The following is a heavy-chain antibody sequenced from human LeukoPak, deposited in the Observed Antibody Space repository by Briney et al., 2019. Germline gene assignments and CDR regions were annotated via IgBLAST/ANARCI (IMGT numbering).Heavy chain of an antibody. CDR3: AREQDYYGSGMAYFDY. CDR1: GFTFSSYA. Sequence: GASLRLSCAASGFTFSSYAMHWVRQAPGKGLEWVAVISYDGSNKYYADSVKGRFTISRDNSKNTLYLQMSSLRAEDTAVYYCAREQDYYGSGMAYFDYWGQGTLVTVSS. D-gene: IGHD3-10*01. J-gene: IGHJ4*02. V-gene: IGHV3-30-3*01. CDR2: ISYDGSNK.